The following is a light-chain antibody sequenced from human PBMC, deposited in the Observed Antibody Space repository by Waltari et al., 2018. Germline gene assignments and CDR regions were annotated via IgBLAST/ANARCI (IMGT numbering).Light chain of an antibody. CDR1: QSVGTN. Sequence: ETVMTQSPTTLSVSPGEGVTLSCRASQSVGTNLAWHQHKPGQAPRLLIYGASTRAAGIPVRFSGSGSGTEFTLTISGLQSEDVAVYYCHQYNNWPPFTFGPGTKVDI. CDR2: GAS. CDR3: HQYNNWPPFT. V-gene: IGKV3-15*01. J-gene: IGKJ3*01.